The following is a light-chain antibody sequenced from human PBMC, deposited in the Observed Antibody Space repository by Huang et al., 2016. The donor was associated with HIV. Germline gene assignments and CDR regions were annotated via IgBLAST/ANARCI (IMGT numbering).Light chain of an antibody. J-gene: IGKJ5*01. Sequence: IQLDQSPSSLSASVGDRVIITCRASQDISNSLAWYQQKPGKAPRSLMFAASTLQSGVSSRVSGSASGTYFTLTINGLQPEDFATYYCQQLHDYPVTFGQGTRLDI. V-gene: IGKV1-9*01. CDR1: QDISNS. CDR2: AAS. CDR3: QQLHDYPVT.